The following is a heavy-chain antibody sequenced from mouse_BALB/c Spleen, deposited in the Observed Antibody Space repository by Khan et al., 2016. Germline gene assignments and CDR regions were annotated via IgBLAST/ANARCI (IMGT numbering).Heavy chain of an antibody. Sequence: QVQLQQPGAELVRPGTSVRVSCKASGYAFTNYLIEWVKQRPGQGLEGIGVINPGSGGTNYNEKFKGKPTLTADKSSSTAYMQLRSWTSDDSAVFFCARGYDWYFDVWGAGTTVTVSS. CDR2: INPGSGGT. CDR1: GYAFTNYL. J-gene: IGHJ1*01. CDR3: ARGYDWYFDV. D-gene: IGHD2-14*01. V-gene: IGHV1-54*01.